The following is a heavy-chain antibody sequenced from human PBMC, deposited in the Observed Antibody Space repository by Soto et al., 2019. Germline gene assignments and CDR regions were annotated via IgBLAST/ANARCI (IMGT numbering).Heavy chain of an antibody. D-gene: IGHD2-21*02. CDR1: GDTFTDYY. CDR3: ARGGHVVVVTAALDY. Sequence: QVQLMQSGAEVKKPGASVKVPCKASGDTFTDYYIHWVRQAPGQGLEWMGTVNPSGGHTTYAQHFLGRVTMTRDTSTSTLYMELTSLTSDDTAIYYCARGGHVVVVTAALDYWGQGTLVTVS. V-gene: IGHV1-46*01. CDR2: VNPSGGHT. J-gene: IGHJ4*02.